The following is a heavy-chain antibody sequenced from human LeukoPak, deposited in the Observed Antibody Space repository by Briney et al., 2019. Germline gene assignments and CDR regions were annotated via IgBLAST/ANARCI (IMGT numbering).Heavy chain of an antibody. CDR2: INPNSGGT. D-gene: IGHD6-6*01. J-gene: IGHJ3*02. CDR3: ARDARVPTGVAPRPFDI. V-gene: IGHV1-2*02. CDR1: GYTFTGYY. Sequence: ASVKVSCKASGYTFTGYYMHWVRQAPGQGLEWMGWINPNSGGTNYAQKFQGRVTMTTDTSTSTACMELRSLRSDDTAVYYCARDARVPTGVAPRPFDIWGQGTMVTVSS.